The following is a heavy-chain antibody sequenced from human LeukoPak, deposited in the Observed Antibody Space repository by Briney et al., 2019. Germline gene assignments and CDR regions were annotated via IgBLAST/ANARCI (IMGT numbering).Heavy chain of an antibody. CDR1: GFTFGDHV. CDR3: TFSGWYYFHH. J-gene: IGHJ4*02. V-gene: IGHV3-49*04. Sequence: PGRSLRLSCRGSGFTFGDHVMSWVRQAPGKGLEWIGFIRSKTNGGTTEYAASVKDRFFISRDDAKSTTFLHMNSLKTEDTAVYYCTFSGWYYFHHWGQGTLVTVSS. D-gene: IGHD6-19*01. CDR2: IRSKTNGGTT.